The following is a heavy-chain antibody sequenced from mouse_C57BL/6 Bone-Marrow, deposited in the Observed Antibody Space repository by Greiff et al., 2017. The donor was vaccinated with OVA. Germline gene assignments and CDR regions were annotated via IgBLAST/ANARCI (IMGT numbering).Heavy chain of an antibody. CDR1: GFTFSSYT. D-gene: IGHD1-1*01. J-gene: IGHJ2*01. V-gene: IGHV5-6*03. Sequence: EVKLVESGGGLVKPGGSLKLSCAASGFTFSSYTLSWVRQTPDKRLEWVATISSGGSYTYYPDSVKGRFTISRDNAKNTLYLQMSSLKSEDTAMYYCARQAGSVDYWGQGTTLTVSS. CDR2: ISSGGSYT. CDR3: ARQAGSVDY.